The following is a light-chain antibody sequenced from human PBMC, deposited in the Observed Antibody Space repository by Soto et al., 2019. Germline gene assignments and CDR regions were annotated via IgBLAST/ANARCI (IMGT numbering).Light chain of an antibody. CDR3: LSYDNSLSSPVL. J-gene: IGLJ2*01. CDR2: VNK. CDR1: TSRMGAGYD. Sequence: QSVLTQPPSVFGPPGRRATFPCPGSTSRMGAGYDVHCYQQLPGTPPKLLIYVNKNRPSGVPDRFSGSRSGTSASLAITGLQAEDEADYFCLSYDNSLSSPVLFGGGTKLTVL. V-gene: IGLV1-40*01.